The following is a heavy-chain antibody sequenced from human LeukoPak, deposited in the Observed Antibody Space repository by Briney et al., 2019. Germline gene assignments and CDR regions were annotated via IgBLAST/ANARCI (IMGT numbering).Heavy chain of an antibody. J-gene: IGHJ3*02. D-gene: IGHD5-24*01. CDR3: ARAYGYNDAFDI. V-gene: IGHV4-39*07. CDR2: IYYSGST. Sequence: SETLSLTCTVSGGSISSSSYYWGWIRQPPGKGLEWIGSIYYSGSTYYNPSLKSRVTISVDTSKNQFSLKLSSVTAADTAVYYCARAYGYNDAFDIWGQGTMVTVSS. CDR1: GGSISSSSYY.